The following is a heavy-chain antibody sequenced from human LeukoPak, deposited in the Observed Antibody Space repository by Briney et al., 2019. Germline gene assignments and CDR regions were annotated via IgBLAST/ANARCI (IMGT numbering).Heavy chain of an antibody. V-gene: IGHV1-46*01. D-gene: IGHD2-2*01. CDR3: ARDLIVYQLLYAFDI. J-gene: IGHJ3*02. CDR2: INPSGGST. CDR1: GYTFTGYY. Sequence: ASVKVSCKASGYTFTGYYMHWVRQAPGQGLEWMGIINPSGGSTSYAQKFQGRVTMTRDMSTSTVYMELSSLRSEDTAVYYCARDLIVYQLLYAFDIWGQGTMVTVSS.